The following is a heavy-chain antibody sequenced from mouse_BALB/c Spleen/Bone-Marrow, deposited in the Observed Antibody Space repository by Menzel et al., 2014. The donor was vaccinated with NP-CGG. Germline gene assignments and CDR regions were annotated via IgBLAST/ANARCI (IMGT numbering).Heavy chain of an antibody. V-gene: IGHV1-15*01. D-gene: IGHD2-1*01. Sequence: QVQLQQSGAEQVRPGASVTLSCKASGYRFTDYEMHWVKLTPVHGLDWIGSIDPETGGTAYNQKFKGKATFTADTSSNTAYMQLSSLTSEDSAVYYCARYGNYAMGYWGHGTSVTVSS. CDR1: GYRFTDYE. CDR3: ARYGNYAMGY. J-gene: IGHJ4*01. CDR2: IDPETGGT.